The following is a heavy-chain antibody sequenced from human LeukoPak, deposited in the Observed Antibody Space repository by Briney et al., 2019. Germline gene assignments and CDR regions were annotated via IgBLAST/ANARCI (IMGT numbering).Heavy chain of an antibody. V-gene: IGHV4-39*01. CDR2: TLYDGSS. D-gene: IGHD6-19*01. J-gene: IGHJ4*02. CDR3: ASLAMTGAAGRRYLDN. Sequence: PSQTLSPTCTISAGSIISSSHYCGWILQPPGKGLEGIVREIMRTLYDGSSGYNPSLNSRLTVSVDTSKNQFSPRLRSVTAADTAIYFCASLAMTGAAGRRYLDNWGPGNLFTVSS. CDR1: AGSIISSSHY.